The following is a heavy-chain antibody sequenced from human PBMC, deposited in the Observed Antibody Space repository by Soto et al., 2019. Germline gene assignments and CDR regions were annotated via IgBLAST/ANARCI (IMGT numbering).Heavy chain of an antibody. J-gene: IGHJ4*02. CDR2: INAGNGNT. D-gene: IGHD1-26*01. V-gene: IGHV1-3*01. Sequence: ASVTVSCKTSGDIFSGYASHWVRQAPGQRLEWMGWINAGNGNTKYSQKFQGRVTITRDTSASTAYMELSSLRSEDTAVYYCARGLGLYYFDYWGQGTLVTVSS. CDR1: GDIFSGYA. CDR3: ARGLGLYYFDY.